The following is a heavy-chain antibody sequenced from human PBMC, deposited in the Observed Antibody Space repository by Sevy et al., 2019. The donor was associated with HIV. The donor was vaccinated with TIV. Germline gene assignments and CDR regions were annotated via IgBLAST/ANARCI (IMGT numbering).Heavy chain of an antibody. J-gene: IGHJ4*02. Sequence: ASVKVSCKASGYTFTSYYMHWVRQAPGQGLEWMGIINPSGGSTSYAQKFQGRVTMTRDTSTSTVYMELGSLRSEDTAVYYCASLSGKYCSSTSCYDREFDYWGQGTLVTVSS. CDR3: ASLSGKYCSSTSCYDREFDY. V-gene: IGHV1-46*03. CDR2: INPSGGST. CDR1: GYTFTSYY. D-gene: IGHD2-2*01.